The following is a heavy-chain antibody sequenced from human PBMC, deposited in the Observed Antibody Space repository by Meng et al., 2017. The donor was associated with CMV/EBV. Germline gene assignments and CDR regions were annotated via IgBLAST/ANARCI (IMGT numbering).Heavy chain of an antibody. J-gene: IGHJ6*02. CDR1: GFTFSSYS. CDR3: ARRYNWNDGSWGIVVGEDWTPTNYYYYGMDV. CDR2: ISSSSSYI. Sequence: LSLTCAASGFTFSSYSMNWVRQAPGKGLEWVSSISSSSSYIYYADSVKGRFTISRDNAKDSLYLQMNSLRAEDTAVYYCARRYNWNDGSWGIVVGEDWTPTNYYYYGMDVWGQGTTVTVSS. D-gene: IGHD1-1*01. V-gene: IGHV3-21*01.